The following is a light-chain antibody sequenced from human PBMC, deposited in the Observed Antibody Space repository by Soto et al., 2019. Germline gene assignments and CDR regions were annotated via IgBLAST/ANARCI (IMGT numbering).Light chain of an antibody. Sequence: QSALTQPASVSGSPGQSITISCTGTSSDIGGYNYVSWYQQRPGKVPKLIIYDVSNRPSGVSDRFSGYKSGNAASLTISGLQAEDEADYYCSSYTSTSTLYVFGTGTKLTVL. CDR3: SSYTSTSTLYV. V-gene: IGLV2-14*03. CDR1: SSDIGGYNY. CDR2: DVS. J-gene: IGLJ1*01.